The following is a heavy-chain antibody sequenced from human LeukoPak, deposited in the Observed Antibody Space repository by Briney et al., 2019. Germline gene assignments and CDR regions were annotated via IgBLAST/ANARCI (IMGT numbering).Heavy chain of an antibody. CDR2: ISYDGSNK. Sequence: GRSLRLSCAASGFTFSSYAMHWIRQARGEGLEWVAVISYDGSNKYYADSVKGRFTISRDNSKNTLYLQMNSLRAEDTAVYYCAKGQKQWLVPDWFDPWGQGTLVTVSS. D-gene: IGHD6-19*01. CDR3: AKGQKQWLVPDWFDP. J-gene: IGHJ5*02. CDR1: GFTFSSYA. V-gene: IGHV3-30*04.